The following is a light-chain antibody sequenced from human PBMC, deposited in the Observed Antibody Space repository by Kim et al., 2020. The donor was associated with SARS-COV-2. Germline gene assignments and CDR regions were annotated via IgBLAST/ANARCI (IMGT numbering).Light chain of an antibody. Sequence: DIQMTQSPSSLSASVGDRVTITCRASQSISSYLNWYQQNPGKAPKLLIYAASSLQSGVPSRFSGSGSGTEFTLTISSLQPEDFATYYCQQSYSTPITFGQGTRLEIK. CDR2: AAS. V-gene: IGKV1-39*01. CDR1: QSISSY. J-gene: IGKJ5*01. CDR3: QQSYSTPIT.